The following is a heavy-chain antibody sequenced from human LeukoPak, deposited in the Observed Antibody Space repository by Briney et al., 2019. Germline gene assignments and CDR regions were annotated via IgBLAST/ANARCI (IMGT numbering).Heavy chain of an antibody. D-gene: IGHD3-10*01. Sequence: SETLSLTCTVSGYSISSGYHWGWIRQPPGKGLEWIGSIYHSGSTYYNPSLKSRVTISVDTSKNQFSLKLSSVTAADTAVYYCARGRSSMVRGYYYYYMDVWGKGTTVTISS. CDR1: GYSISSGYH. V-gene: IGHV4-38-2*02. CDR3: ARGRSSMVRGYYYYYMDV. J-gene: IGHJ6*03. CDR2: IYHSGST.